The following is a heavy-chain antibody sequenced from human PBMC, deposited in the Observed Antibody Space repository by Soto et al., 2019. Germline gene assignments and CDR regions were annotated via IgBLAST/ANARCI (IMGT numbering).Heavy chain of an antibody. D-gene: IGHD2-2*01. CDR2: IIPISDTT. V-gene: IGHV1-69*01. CDR1: GGTFSSYA. CDR3: ARSQGSSTSLEIYYYYYYGMDV. Sequence: QVQLVQSGAEVKKPGSSVKVSCKASGGTFSSYAISWVRQAPGQGLEWVGGIIPISDTTNYAQKFQGRVTITADESTSTAYMELSSLRSEDTAVYYFARSQGSSTSLEIYYYYYYGMDVWGQGTTVTVSS. J-gene: IGHJ6*02.